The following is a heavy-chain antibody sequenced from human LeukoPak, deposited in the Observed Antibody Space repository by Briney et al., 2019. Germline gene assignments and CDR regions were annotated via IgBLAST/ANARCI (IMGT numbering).Heavy chain of an antibody. V-gene: IGHV4-59*01. CDR2: IYYSGST. J-gene: IGHJ4*02. CDR3: ARGRLVVIREPHFDY. D-gene: IGHD3-22*01. Sequence: SETLSLTCTVSGGSISSYYWSWIRQPPGKGLEWIGYIYYSGSTNYNPSLKSRVTISVDMSKNQFSLKLSSVTAADTAVYYCARGRLVVIREPHFDYWGQGTLVTVSS. CDR1: GGSISSYY.